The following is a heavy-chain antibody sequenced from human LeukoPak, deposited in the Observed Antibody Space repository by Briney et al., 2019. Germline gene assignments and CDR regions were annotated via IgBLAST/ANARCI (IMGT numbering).Heavy chain of an antibody. CDR2: IYGGGSGST. V-gene: IGHV3-23*01. J-gene: IGHJ4*02. D-gene: IGHD1-14*01. Sequence: QTGGSLRLSCVASGFTFSKYTMSWVRQAPGKGLEWVSGIYGGGSGSTFYAESVKGRFTISRDNPKNTLYLQMNSLRDEDTAIYYCAKDFTPDGIWDIDYWGRGTLITVSS. CDR1: GFTFSKYT. CDR3: AKDFTPDGIWDIDY.